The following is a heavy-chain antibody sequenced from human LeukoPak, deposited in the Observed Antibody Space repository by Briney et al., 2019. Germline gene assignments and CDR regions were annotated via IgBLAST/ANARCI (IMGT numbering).Heavy chain of an antibody. J-gene: IGHJ5*02. Sequence: SETLSLTCTVSGDSMIDNNFYWGWTRQSPQKGLEWIASIYYNGRSLYNPSLRSRVTISLAAPKNQIFLKLSSVTAADTAVYYCTKDSFGAVRDSWGRGILVTVSS. D-gene: IGHD1-26*01. CDR1: GDSMIDNNFY. V-gene: IGHV4-39*07. CDR3: TKDSFGAVRDS. CDR2: IYYNGRS.